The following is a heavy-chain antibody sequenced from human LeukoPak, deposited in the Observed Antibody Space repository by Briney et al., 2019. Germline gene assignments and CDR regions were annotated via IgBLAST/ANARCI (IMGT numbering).Heavy chain of an antibody. CDR2: IYSGGST. CDR3: AITVVVPAAMDYFDY. D-gene: IGHD2-2*01. J-gene: IGHJ4*02. Sequence: GGSLRLSCAASGFTVSSNYMSWVRQAPGKGLEWVSVIYSGGSTYYADSVKGRFTISRDNSKNTLYLQMNSLRAEDTAVYYCAITVVVPAAMDYFDYWGQGTLVTVSS. CDR1: GFTVSSNY. V-gene: IGHV3-53*01.